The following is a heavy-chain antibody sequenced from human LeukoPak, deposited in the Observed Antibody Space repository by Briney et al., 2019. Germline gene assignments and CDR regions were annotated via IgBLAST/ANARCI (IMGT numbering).Heavy chain of an antibody. D-gene: IGHD3-10*01. CDR3: ERHNVLLLAFDI. CDR1: GGSISISSYY. V-gene: IGHV4-39*01. CDR2: INYSGST. Sequence: SQTLSLTCTVSGGSISISSYYSGCIRQPPGKGLGWMGSINYSGSTYYNPSLERRVTISVDTSKTQFSLKLSSVTAADAAVYYCERHNVLLLAFDIWGQGTMVTVSS. J-gene: IGHJ3*02.